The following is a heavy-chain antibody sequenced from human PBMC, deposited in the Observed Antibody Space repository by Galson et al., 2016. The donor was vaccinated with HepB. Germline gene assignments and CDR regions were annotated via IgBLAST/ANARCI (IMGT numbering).Heavy chain of an antibody. V-gene: IGHV1-3*01. CDR1: GYTFINYA. CDR2: INGVYGDT. CDR3: ARGMQTYFLQIDY. Sequence: SVKVSCKASGYTFINYAMHWVRQAPGQRPEWMGWINGVYGDTKYSQNFQGRVTITRDTSATTVYVELSSLTSEDTALYYCARGMQTYFLQIDYWGQGTLVTVSS. D-gene: IGHD2/OR15-2a*01. J-gene: IGHJ4*02.